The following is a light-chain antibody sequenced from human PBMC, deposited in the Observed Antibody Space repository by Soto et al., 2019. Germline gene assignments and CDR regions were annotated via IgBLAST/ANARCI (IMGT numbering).Light chain of an antibody. Sequence: DIMMTQSPLSLPVTPGDPASISCRSSQSLLHSNGYNYLDWYRQKPGQSPQLLIYLGSNRASGVPDRFSGSGSGTDFTLKISRVEAEDVGVYYCMQALQTPWTFGQGTKVDIK. CDR2: LGS. CDR1: QSLLHSNGYNY. CDR3: MQALQTPWT. J-gene: IGKJ1*01. V-gene: IGKV2-28*01.